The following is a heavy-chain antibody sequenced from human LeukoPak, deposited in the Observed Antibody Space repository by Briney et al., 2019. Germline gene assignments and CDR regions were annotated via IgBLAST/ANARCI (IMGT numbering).Heavy chain of an antibody. CDR2: IYTSGST. J-gene: IGHJ4*02. CDR1: GGSISSCY. Sequence: PSETLSLTCTVSGGSISSCYWSWIRQPAGKGLEWIGRIYTSGSTNYNPSLKSRVTISVDTSKNQFSLKLSSVTAADTAVYYCARARYYDFWSGYEYYVYYFDYWGQGTLVTVSS. CDR3: ARARYYDFWSGYEYYVYYFDY. D-gene: IGHD3-3*01. V-gene: IGHV4-4*07.